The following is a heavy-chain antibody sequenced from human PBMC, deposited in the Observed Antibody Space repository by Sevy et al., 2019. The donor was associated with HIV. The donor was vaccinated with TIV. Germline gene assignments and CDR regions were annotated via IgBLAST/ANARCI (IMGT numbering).Heavy chain of an antibody. J-gene: IGHJ6*02. CDR3: ARSNPDGYNYSYYYGMDV. D-gene: IGHD5-12*01. Sequence: ASVKVSCKASGDTFGNYAIAWVRQAPGQGLEWMGGIIPVFGSANSAQTFQDRLTITADVSTSTAYMELRSLRSEDTAVYYCARSNPDGYNYSYYYGMDVWGRGTTVTVSS. CDR2: IIPVFGSA. V-gene: IGHV1-69*13. CDR1: GDTFGNYA.